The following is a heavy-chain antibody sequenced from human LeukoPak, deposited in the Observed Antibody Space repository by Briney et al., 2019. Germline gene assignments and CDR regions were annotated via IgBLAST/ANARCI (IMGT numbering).Heavy chain of an antibody. CDR1: GFTFSSYG. J-gene: IGHJ3*02. Sequence: GGSLRLSCAASGFTFSSYGMHWVRQAPGKGLEWVAVISYDGSNKYYADSVKGRFTISRDNSKNTLYLQMNSLRAEDTAVYYCARVRSWYVEFDAFDIWGQGTMVTVSS. D-gene: IGHD6-13*01. CDR2: ISYDGSNK. CDR3: ARVRSWYVEFDAFDI. V-gene: IGHV3-30*03.